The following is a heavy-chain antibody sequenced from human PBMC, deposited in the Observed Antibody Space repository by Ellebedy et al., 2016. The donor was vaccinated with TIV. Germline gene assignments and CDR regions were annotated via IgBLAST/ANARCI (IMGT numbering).Heavy chain of an antibody. J-gene: IGHJ4*02. Sequence: GESLKISCAASGFTFSSYEMNWVRQAPGKGLEWVSYISSSGSTIYYADSVKGRFTISRDNAKNSLYLQMNSLRAEDTAVYYCARDLFGPPRWFGGPFDYWGQGTLVTVSS. V-gene: IGHV3-48*03. CDR1: GFTFSSYE. D-gene: IGHD3-10*01. CDR3: ARDLFGPPRWFGGPFDY. CDR2: ISSSGSTI.